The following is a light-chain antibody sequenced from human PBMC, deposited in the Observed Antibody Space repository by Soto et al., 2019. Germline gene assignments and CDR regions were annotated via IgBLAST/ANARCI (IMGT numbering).Light chain of an antibody. CDR3: QNYDSAPSWT. Sequence: DIQMTQSPSSLSASVGDRVTITCQASQDISNYLNWYQQKPGKAPKLLIYDASTLQSGVPSRFSGSGSGTDFTLTISGLQPEDVATYYCQNYDSAPSWTFGQGTKVDIK. V-gene: IGKV1-27*01. J-gene: IGKJ1*01. CDR1: QDISNY. CDR2: DAS.